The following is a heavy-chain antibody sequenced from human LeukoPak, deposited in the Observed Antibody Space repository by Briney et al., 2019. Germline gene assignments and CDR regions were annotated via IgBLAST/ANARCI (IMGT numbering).Heavy chain of an antibody. J-gene: IGHJ4*02. Sequence: ASVKVSCKASGYTFTGYYMHWVRQAPGQGLEWMGIINPSGGSTSYAQKFQGRVTMTRDMSTSTVYMELSSLRSEDTAVYYCAIRNYGSGSYYSPFGYWGQGSLVTVSS. D-gene: IGHD3-10*01. CDR1: GYTFTGYY. V-gene: IGHV1-46*01. CDR3: AIRNYGSGSYYSPFGY. CDR2: INPSGGST.